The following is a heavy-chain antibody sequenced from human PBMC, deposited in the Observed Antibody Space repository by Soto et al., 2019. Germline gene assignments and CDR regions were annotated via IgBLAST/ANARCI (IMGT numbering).Heavy chain of an antibody. CDR2: IIPIFGTA. J-gene: IGHJ4*02. CDR3: ARMDTAMSAAD. Sequence: SVKVSCKASGYTFTSYAMHWVRHAPGQRLEWMGWIIPIFGTANYAQKFQGRATITADESTSTAYMELSSLRSEDTAVYSCARMDTAMSAADWGQRPLVTFSS. V-gene: IGHV1-69*13. CDR1: GYTFTSYA. D-gene: IGHD5-18*01.